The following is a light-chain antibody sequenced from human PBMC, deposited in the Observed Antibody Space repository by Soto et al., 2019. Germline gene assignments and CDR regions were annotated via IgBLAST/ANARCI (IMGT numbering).Light chain of an antibody. CDR2: WAS. V-gene: IGKV4-1*01. Sequence: DIVMTQSPDSLTVSLGERATINCTSSQTIFYSSNNRNYLAWYQQRPGQPPKLLIYWASTRECGVPDRFSGSGSGTDFTLTISSLQTEDVALYYCQQYYNFPRTFGQGTKVEIK. J-gene: IGKJ1*01. CDR1: QTIFYSSNNRNY. CDR3: QQYYNFPRT.